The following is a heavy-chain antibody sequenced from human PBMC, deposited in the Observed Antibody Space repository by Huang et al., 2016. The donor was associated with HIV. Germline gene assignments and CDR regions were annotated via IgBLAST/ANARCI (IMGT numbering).Heavy chain of an antibody. V-gene: IGHV3-30*02. J-gene: IGHJ5*02. CDR2: IRYDESNK. CDR3: AKDYRSGWCNWFDP. CDR1: GFTFSDYG. Sequence: QVQLVESGGGVVQPGGSLRLSCAAFGFTFSDYGMHWVRQTPGKGLEWVGFIRYDESNKFYGDSVKGRFTISRDNSKNTLFLQMNSLSPEDTAMYYCAKDYRSGWCNWFDPWGQGTLVTVSS. D-gene: IGHD6-19*01.